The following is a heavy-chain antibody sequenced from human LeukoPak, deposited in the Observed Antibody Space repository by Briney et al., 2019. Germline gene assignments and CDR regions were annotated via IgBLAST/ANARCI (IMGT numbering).Heavy chain of an antibody. CDR1: GGSISSGGYY. CDR3: ARGVVIAPQTFDY. D-gene: IGHD2-21*01. CDR2: IYTSGNT. Sequence: PSETLSLTCTVSGGSISSGGYYWSWIRQPAGKGLEWIGRIYTSGNTNYNPSLKSRVTISVDTTKSQFSLKLSSVTAADTAVYYCARGVVIAPQTFDYWGQGILVTVSS. J-gene: IGHJ4*02. V-gene: IGHV4-61*02.